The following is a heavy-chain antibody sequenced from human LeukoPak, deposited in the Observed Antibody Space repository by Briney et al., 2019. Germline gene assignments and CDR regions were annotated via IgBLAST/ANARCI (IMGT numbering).Heavy chain of an antibody. CDR3: AKGYCSSTNCKESFFDY. CDR2: ISASGGST. CDR1: GFTFSSYA. J-gene: IGHJ4*02. V-gene: IGHV3-23*01. D-gene: IGHD2-2*01. Sequence: PGGSLRLSCAASGFTFSSYAMNWVRQAPGKGLEWVSTISASGGSTYYFVKGRFTISRVNSKNTLYLQMNSLRAEDTAVYYCAKGYCSSTNCKESFFDYWGQGTLVTVSS.